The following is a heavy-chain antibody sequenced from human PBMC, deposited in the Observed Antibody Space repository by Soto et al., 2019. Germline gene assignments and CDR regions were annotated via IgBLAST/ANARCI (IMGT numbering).Heavy chain of an antibody. Sequence: GGSLRLSCAASGFTFSSYAMSWVRQAPGKGLEWVSAISGSGGSTYYADSVKGRFTISRDNSKNTLYLQMNSLRAEDTAVYYCARDHVYGDHGKEHYYGMDVWGQGTTVTVSS. V-gene: IGHV3-23*01. D-gene: IGHD4-17*01. CDR3: ARDHVYGDHGKEHYYGMDV. CDR1: GFTFSSYA. CDR2: ISGSGGST. J-gene: IGHJ6*02.